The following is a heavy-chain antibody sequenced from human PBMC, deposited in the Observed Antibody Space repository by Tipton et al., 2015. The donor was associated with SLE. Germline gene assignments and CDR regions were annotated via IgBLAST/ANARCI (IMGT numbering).Heavy chain of an antibody. CDR3: ARDPYGDYSFDS. J-gene: IGHJ4*02. V-gene: IGHV6-1*01. CDR2: TYYRSRWYS. Sequence: GLVKPSQTLSLTCAISGDTVSSNSATWNWIRQSPSRGLEWLGRTYYRSRWYSDYVDSVKSRITINSDTSKNQFSLHLNSVTPDDTAIYYCARDPYGDYSFDSWGQGTLVTVSS. CDR1: GDTVSSNSAT. D-gene: IGHD4-17*01.